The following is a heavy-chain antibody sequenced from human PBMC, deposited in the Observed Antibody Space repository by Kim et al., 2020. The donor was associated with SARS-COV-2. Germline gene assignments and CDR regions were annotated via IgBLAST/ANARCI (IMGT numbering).Heavy chain of an antibody. CDR3: TRDLERGGSYFHYFDY. CDR1: GFTFGDYA. Sequence: GGSLRLSCTASGFTFGDYAMSWFRQAPGKGLEWVGFIRSKAYGGTTEYAASVKGRFTISRDDSKSIAYLQMNSLKTEDTAVYYCTRDLERGGSYFHYFDYWGQGTLVTVSS. CDR2: IRSKAYGGTT. J-gene: IGHJ4*02. D-gene: IGHD1-26*01. V-gene: IGHV3-49*03.